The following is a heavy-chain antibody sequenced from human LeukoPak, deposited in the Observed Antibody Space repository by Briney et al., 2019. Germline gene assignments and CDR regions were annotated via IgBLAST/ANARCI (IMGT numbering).Heavy chain of an antibody. D-gene: IGHD3-16*01. CDR2: INPNSGGT. CDR3: ARDIKRSRARWENLGLDP. CDR1: GYTFTGYY. Sequence: ASVKVSCKASGYTFTGYYMHWVRQAPGQGLEWMGWINPNSGGTNYAQKFQGRVTMTTDTSTSTAYMELRSLRSDDTAVYYCARDIKRSRARWENLGLDPWGQGTLVTVSS. J-gene: IGHJ5*02. V-gene: IGHV1-2*02.